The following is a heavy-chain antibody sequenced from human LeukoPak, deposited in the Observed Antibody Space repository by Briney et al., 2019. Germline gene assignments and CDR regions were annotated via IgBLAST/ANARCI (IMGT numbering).Heavy chain of an antibody. CDR3: ARGTDSGYDSTGSFDY. V-gene: IGHV3-21*01. Sequence: GGSLRLSCAASGFTFSSSGMNWVRQAPGQGLEWVSSITSSGSYIYYRDSLKGRFTISRDNAKNSLYLQLNSLRDDDTAVYYCARGTDSGYDSTGSFDYWGQGALVTVSS. D-gene: IGHD5-12*01. J-gene: IGHJ4*02. CDR1: GFTFSSSG. CDR2: ITSSGSYI.